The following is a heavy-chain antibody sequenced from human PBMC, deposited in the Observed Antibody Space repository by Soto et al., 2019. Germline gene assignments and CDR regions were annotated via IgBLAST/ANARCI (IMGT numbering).Heavy chain of an antibody. CDR3: AKWGHLVRFRDAFDI. Sequence: PSETLSLTCTVSGGSISSSGNYWGWIRQPPGKGLEWIGNIYYSGSTYYNPSLKSRVTISVDTSKNQFSLRLSSVTAADTAVYYCAKWGHLVRFRDAFDIWGQGTMVT. D-gene: IGHD3-10*01. CDR1: GGSISSSGNY. CDR2: IYYSGST. J-gene: IGHJ3*02. V-gene: IGHV4-39*01.